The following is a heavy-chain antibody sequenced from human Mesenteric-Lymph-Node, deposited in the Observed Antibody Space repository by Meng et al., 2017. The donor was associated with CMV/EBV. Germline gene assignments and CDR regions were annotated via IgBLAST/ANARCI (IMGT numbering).Heavy chain of an antibody. J-gene: IGHJ4*02. CDR3: ARGSIAAAGKPDY. D-gene: IGHD6-13*01. CDR2: IYYSGST. V-gene: IGHV4-59*01. CDR1: GGSISSYY. Sequence: SETLSLTCTVSGGSISSYYWSWIRQPPGKGLEWIGYIYYSGSTNYNPSLKSRVTISVDTSKNQFSLKLSSVTAADTAVYYCARGSIAAAGKPDYWGQGTLVTAS.